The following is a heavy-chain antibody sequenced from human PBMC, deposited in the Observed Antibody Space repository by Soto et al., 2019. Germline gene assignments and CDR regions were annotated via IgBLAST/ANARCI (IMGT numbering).Heavy chain of an antibody. V-gene: IGHV1-8*01. J-gene: IGHJ5*01. CDR1: GYTFTSYD. CDR2: MNPNSGNT. CDR3: ARAPYYYGSGSPNWFDS. Sequence: VKVSCKASGYTFTSYDINWVRQATGQGLEWMGWMNPNSGNTGYAQKFQGRVTMTRNTSISTAYMELSSLRSEDTAVYYCARAPYYYGSGSPNWFDSWGQGTLVTVSS. D-gene: IGHD3-10*01.